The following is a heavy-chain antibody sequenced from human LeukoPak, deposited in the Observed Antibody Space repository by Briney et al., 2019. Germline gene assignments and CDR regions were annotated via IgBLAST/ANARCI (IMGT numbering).Heavy chain of an antibody. D-gene: IGHD3-10*01. CDR3: ARLRYYGSGSYSNDDY. J-gene: IGHJ4*02. CDR1: GGTFSSYA. Sequence: WASVKVSCKASGGTFSSYAISWVRQAPGQGLEWMGRIIPILGIANYAQKFQGRVTITADKSTSTAYMELSSLRSEDTAVYYCARLRYYGSGSYSNDDYWGQGTLVTVSS. CDR2: IIPILGIA. V-gene: IGHV1-69*04.